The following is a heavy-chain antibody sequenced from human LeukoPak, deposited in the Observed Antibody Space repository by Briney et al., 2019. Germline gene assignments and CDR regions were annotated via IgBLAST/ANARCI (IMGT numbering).Heavy chain of an antibody. CDR1: GFTFSSYS. V-gene: IGHV3-21*01. CDR2: ISSSSSYI. Sequence: PGGSLRLSCAASGFTFSSYSTNWVRQAPGKGLEWVSSISSSSSYIYYADSVKGRFTISRDNAKNSLYLQMNSLRAEDTAVYYCARCSGGSCYSRSDYWGQGTLVTVSS. J-gene: IGHJ4*02. CDR3: ARCSGGSCYSRSDY. D-gene: IGHD2-15*01.